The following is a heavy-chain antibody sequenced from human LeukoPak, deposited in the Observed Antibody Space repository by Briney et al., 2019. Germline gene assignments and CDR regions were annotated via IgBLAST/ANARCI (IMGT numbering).Heavy chain of an antibody. CDR3: ARGIWFDP. Sequence: KPSETLSLTCTVSGGSISSGSYYWRWIRQPAGKGLEWIGRIYTSGSTNYNPSLKSRVTISVDTSKHQFSLKLSSVTAADTAVYYCARGIWFDPWGQGTLVTVSS. J-gene: IGHJ5*02. CDR2: IYTSGST. CDR1: GGSISSGSYY. V-gene: IGHV4-61*02.